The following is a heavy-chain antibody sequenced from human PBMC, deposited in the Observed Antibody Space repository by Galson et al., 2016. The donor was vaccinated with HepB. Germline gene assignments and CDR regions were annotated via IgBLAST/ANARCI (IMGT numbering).Heavy chain of an antibody. CDR1: GGSVSNYY. D-gene: IGHD3-10*01. V-gene: IGHV4-59*02. Sequence: SETLSLTCTVSGGSVSNYYWSWIRQPPGKGLEWIGYLYYSGSTNYNPSLKSRLTISVDTSKNQLSLRLTSVTAADTAVYYCATVVGSYGDPHYMDVWGKGTTVTVSS. CDR2: LYYSGST. CDR3: ATVVGSYGDPHYMDV. J-gene: IGHJ6*03.